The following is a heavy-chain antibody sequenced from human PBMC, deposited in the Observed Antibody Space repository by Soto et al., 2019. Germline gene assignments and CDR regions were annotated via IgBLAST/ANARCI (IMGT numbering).Heavy chain of an antibody. CDR3: ASEPTYYYDSSGYYPLPFDY. J-gene: IGHJ4*02. CDR2: ISSSSSYI. V-gene: IGHV3-21*01. D-gene: IGHD3-22*01. CDR1: GFTFSSYS. Sequence: SCAASGFTFSSYSMNWVRQAPGQGLEWVSSISSSSSYIYYADSVKGRFTISRDNAKNSLYLQMNSLRAEDTAVYYCASEPTYYYDSSGYYPLPFDYWGQGTLVTVSS.